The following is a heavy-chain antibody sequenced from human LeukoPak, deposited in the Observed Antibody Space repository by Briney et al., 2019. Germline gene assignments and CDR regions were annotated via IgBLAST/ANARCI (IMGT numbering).Heavy chain of an antibody. J-gene: IGHJ6*02. D-gene: IGHD2-15*01. CDR2: ISWNSGSI. Sequence: GGSLRLSCAASGFTFDDYAMHWVRQAPGKGLEWVSGISWNSGSIGYADSVKGRFTISRDNAKNSLYLQMNSLRAEDTAVYYCARGGSGCCGMDVWGQGTTVTVSS. V-gene: IGHV3-9*01. CDR3: ARGGSGCCGMDV. CDR1: GFTFDDYA.